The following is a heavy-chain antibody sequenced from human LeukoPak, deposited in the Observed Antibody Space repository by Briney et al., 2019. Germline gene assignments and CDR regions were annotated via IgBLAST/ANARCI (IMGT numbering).Heavy chain of an antibody. V-gene: IGHV3-53*01. CDR3: AKEVAYGDYLAPFDY. CDR1: GFTVSSNY. D-gene: IGHD4-17*01. Sequence: GGSLRLSCAASGFTVSSNYMSWVRQAPGKGLEWVSVIYSDGSTYYADSVKGRFTISRDNSKNTLYLQMNSLRAEDTAVYYCAKEVAYGDYLAPFDYWGQGTLVTVSS. J-gene: IGHJ4*02. CDR2: IYSDGST.